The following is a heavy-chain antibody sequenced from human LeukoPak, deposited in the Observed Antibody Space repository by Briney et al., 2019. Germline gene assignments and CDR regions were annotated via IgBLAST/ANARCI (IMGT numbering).Heavy chain of an antibody. CDR2: ISSGDTAE. J-gene: IGHJ4*02. CDR3: ARDTLNGPFVISLDY. D-gene: IGHD3-9*01. V-gene: IGHV3-48*03. Sequence: GGSLRLSCAASGFSLSSYEMNWVSQAPGKGLEWVSHISSGDTAEYYVDSVRGRFTMSRDNAKNLLFLQMNSLRAEDKAVYYCARDTLNGPFVISLDYWGQGALVTVSS. CDR1: GFSLSSYE.